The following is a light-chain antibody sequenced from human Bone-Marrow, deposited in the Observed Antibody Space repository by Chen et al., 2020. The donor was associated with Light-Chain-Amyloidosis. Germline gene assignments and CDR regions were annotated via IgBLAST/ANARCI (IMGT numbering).Light chain of an antibody. J-gene: IGLJ3*02. CDR1: NIGSTS. CDR2: DDS. V-gene: IGLV3-21*02. Sequence: SYVLTQPSSVSVAPGQTATIACGGNNIGSTSVHWYQQTPGQAPLQVVYDDSDRPSGIPERLSGSNSGNTATLSISRVEAGDEADYYCQVWDRSSARPVFGGGTKLTVL. CDR3: QVWDRSSARPV.